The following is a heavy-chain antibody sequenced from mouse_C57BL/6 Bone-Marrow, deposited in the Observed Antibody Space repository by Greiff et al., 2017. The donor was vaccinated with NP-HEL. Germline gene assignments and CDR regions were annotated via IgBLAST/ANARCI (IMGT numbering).Heavy chain of an antibody. CDR1: GYTFTSYW. D-gene: IGHD1-1*01. Sequence: VQLVESGAELVKPGASVKLSCKASGYTFTSYWMQWVKQRPGQGLEWIGEIDPSDSYTNYNQKFKGKATLTVDTSSSTAYMQLSSLTSEDSAVYYCARSGLLRYFPTTFAYWGQGTLVTVSA. CDR2: IDPSDSYT. CDR3: ARSGLLRYFPTTFAY. V-gene: IGHV1-50*01. J-gene: IGHJ3*01.